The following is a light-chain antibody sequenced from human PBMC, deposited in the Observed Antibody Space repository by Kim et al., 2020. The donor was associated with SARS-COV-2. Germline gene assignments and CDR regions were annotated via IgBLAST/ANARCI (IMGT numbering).Light chain of an antibody. Sequence: EIVMTQSPATLSVSPGDRATLSCRASQSVRTNVAWYQHKAGQAPRLLIYGASTRATGIPARFSGSGSGREFTLTISSLQSEDFALYYCEQYNHWPPITFGQGKRLEIK. CDR1: QSVRTN. CDR2: GAS. V-gene: IGKV3-15*01. J-gene: IGKJ5*01. CDR3: EQYNHWPPIT.